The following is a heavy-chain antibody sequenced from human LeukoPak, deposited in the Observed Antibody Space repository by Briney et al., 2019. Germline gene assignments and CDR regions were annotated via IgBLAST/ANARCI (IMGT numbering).Heavy chain of an antibody. CDR1: GFTFSSYG. Sequence: HPGGSLRLSCAASGFTFSSYGMHWVRQAPGKGLEWMAVISYDGSNKYYSDSVKGRFTISRDNSKNTLYLQMNSLRAEDTAVYYCATLWFGELPDYWGQGTLVTVSS. D-gene: IGHD3-10*01. CDR2: ISYDGSNK. J-gene: IGHJ4*02. CDR3: ATLWFGELPDY. V-gene: IGHV3-30*03.